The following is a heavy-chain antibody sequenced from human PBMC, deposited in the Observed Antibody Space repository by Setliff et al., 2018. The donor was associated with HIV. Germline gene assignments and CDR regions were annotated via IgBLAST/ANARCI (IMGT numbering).Heavy chain of an antibody. J-gene: IGHJ4*02. Sequence: ASVKVSCKASGYTFTGYYMHWVRQAPGQGLEWMGWINPNNGGTNYAQKFLGRVTMTRDTSISTAYMELIRLGSDATAVYYCARDYYDSSGYIFFPGLPDYCGQGTLVTVSS. CDR2: INPNNGGT. CDR1: GYTFTGYY. CDR3: ARDYYDSSGYIFFPGLPDY. V-gene: IGHV1-2*02. D-gene: IGHD3-22*01.